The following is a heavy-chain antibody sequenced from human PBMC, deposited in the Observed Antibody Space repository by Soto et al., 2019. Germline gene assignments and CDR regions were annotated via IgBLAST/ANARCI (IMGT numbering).Heavy chain of an antibody. CDR1: EYTFTSYA. J-gene: IGHJ4*02. CDR2: INAGNGNT. D-gene: IGHD4-17*01. CDR3: ARDDYGDYWIDY. Sequence: ASVKVSCKASEYTFTSYAMHWVRQAPGQRLEWMGWINAGNGNTKYSQKFQGRVTITRDTSASTAYMELSSLRSEDTAVYYCARDDYGDYWIDYWGQGTLVTVSS. V-gene: IGHV1-3*01.